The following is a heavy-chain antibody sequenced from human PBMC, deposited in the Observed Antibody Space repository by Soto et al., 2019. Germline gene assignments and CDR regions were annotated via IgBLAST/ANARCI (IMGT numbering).Heavy chain of an antibody. Sequence: SETLSLTCAVYGGSFSGYYWSWIRQPPGKGLEWIGEINHSGSTNYNPSLKSRVTISVDTSKNQFSLKLSSVTAADTAVYYCAREGSGSYSRGWFDPWGQGTLVTVSS. CDR3: AREGSGSYSRGWFDP. J-gene: IGHJ5*02. CDR2: INHSGST. V-gene: IGHV4-34*01. CDR1: GGSFSGYY. D-gene: IGHD3-10*01.